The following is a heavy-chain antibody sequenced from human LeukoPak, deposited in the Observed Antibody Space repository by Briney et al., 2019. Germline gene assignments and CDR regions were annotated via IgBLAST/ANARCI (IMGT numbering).Heavy chain of an antibody. J-gene: IGHJ4*02. D-gene: IGHD3-10*01. V-gene: IGHV6-1*01. CDR1: GDSVSNDRAA. CDR2: IAYRSNLYR. CDR3: ARGPGPNFFDR. Sequence: SQTLSLTCAISGDSVSNDRAAWMWITQSPSRGLEWLGSIAYRSNLYRNYAVSVKGRIPINPDTSKNHFSLHLSSVTPDDTAVYYCARGPGPNFFDRWGQGTLVIVSS.